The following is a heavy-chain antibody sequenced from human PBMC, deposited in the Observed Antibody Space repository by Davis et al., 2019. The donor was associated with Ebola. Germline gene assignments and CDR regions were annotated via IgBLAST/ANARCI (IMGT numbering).Heavy chain of an antibody. V-gene: IGHV3-11*06. CDR3: AREIIAMGLRLGELSFDY. J-gene: IGHJ4*02. CDR2: ISSSSSYT. Sequence: PGGSLRLSCAASGFTFSDYYMSWIRQAPGKVLELVSYISSSSSYTNYADSVKGRFTISRDNAKNSLYLQMNSLRAEDTAVYYCAREIIAMGLRLGELSFDYWGQGTLVTVSS. D-gene: IGHD3-16*02. CDR1: GFTFSDYY.